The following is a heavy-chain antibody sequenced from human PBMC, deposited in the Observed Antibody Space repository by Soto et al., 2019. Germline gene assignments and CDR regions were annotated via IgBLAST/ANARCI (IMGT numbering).Heavy chain of an antibody. Sequence: SETLSLTCTVSSGSISSYYWSWIRQPPGKGLEWIGYIYYSGSTNYNPSLKSRVTISVDTSKNQFSLKLSSVTAADTAVYYCARTYSSSSGDPYYYGMDVWGQGTTVTVSS. V-gene: IGHV4-59*01. D-gene: IGHD6-6*01. CDR2: IYYSGST. J-gene: IGHJ6*02. CDR1: SGSISSYY. CDR3: ARTYSSSSGDPYYYGMDV.